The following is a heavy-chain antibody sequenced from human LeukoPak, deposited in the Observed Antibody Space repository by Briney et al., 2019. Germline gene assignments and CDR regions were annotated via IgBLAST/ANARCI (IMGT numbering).Heavy chain of an antibody. J-gene: IGHJ5*02. D-gene: IGHD3-10*01. CDR1: GFSFSDYA. CDR2: ITGSGQTK. CDR3: ARDSAGWFDP. V-gene: IGHV3-23*01. Sequence: GGSLRLSCLVSGFSFSDYAMSWVRRAPGKGLEWVSAITGSGQTKYYTDSVKGRFTMSRDNSKNTLYLQMNSLRAEDTAVYYCARDSAGWFDPWGQGTLVTVSS.